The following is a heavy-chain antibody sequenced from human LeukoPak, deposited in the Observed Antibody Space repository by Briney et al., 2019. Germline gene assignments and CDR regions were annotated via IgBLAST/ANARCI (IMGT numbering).Heavy chain of an antibody. Sequence: ASVKVSCKASGYTFTSYDINWVRQAAGQGLEWMGWMNPNSGNTGYAQKFQGRVTMTRNTSISTAYMELSSLRSEDTAVYYCARGGRAIRRYYYMDVWGKGTTVTISS. CDR3: ARGGRAIRRYYYMDV. CDR1: GYTFTSYD. V-gene: IGHV1-8*01. CDR2: MNPNSGNT. J-gene: IGHJ6*03. D-gene: IGHD1-26*01.